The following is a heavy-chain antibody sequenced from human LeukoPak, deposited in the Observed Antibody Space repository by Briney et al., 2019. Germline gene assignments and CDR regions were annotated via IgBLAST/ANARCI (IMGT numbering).Heavy chain of an antibody. CDR1: GCTFSSYA. CDR2: IIPIFGTA. D-gene: IGHD5-12*01. J-gene: IGHJ4*02. CDR3: ATVGAGAGWLRWGPFDY. Sequence: ASVKVSCKASGCTFSSYAISWVRQAPGQGLEWMGGIIPIFGTANYAQKFQGRVTITTDDSTSTSYMELSSLRSEDTAVYYCATVGAGAGWLRWGPFDYWGQGTLVTVSS. V-gene: IGHV1-69*05.